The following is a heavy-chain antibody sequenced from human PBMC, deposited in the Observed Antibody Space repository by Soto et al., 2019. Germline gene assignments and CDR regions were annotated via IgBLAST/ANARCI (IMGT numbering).Heavy chain of an antibody. D-gene: IGHD5-12*01. J-gene: IGHJ4*02. CDR3: AREGSYSAYNFAHGIQLWSFDF. V-gene: IGHV4-4*07. CDR1: GGSINTFY. CDR2: ILSSGST. Sequence: PSETLSLTATVSGGSINTFYWSWVRQPAGKGLEWIGRILSSGSTSFNPSLESRVAMSVDTSKNHFSLNLSSVTAADMAVYYCAREGSYSAYNFAHGIQLWSFDFWGQGALVTVS.